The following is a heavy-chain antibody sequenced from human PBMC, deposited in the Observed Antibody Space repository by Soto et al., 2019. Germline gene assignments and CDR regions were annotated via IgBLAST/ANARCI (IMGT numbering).Heavy chain of an antibody. D-gene: IGHD3-22*01. CDR2: IYYSGST. V-gene: IGHV4-31*03. CDR1: GGSISSGGYY. CDR3: ARLYDSSGYLSNWFDP. J-gene: IGHJ5*02. Sequence: SETLSLTCTVSGGSISSGGYYWSWIRQHPGKGLEWIGYIYYSGSTYYNPSLKSRVTISVDTSKNQFSLKLSSVTAADTAVYYCARLYDSSGYLSNWFDPWRQGTLVTVSS.